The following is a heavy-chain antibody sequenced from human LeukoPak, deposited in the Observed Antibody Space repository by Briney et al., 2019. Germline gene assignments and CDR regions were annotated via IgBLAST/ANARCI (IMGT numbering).Heavy chain of an antibody. J-gene: IGHJ6*02. CDR3: ASVHYYGMEV. CDR2: ISSSGCII. CDR1: GFTFSDYY. Sequence: PGGSLRLSCAASGFTFSDYYMSWIRQAPGKGLEWVSYISSSGCIIYYADSVKGRFTISRDNAKNSLFLQMNSLRAEDTAVYYCASVHYYGMEVWGQGTTVTVSS. D-gene: IGHD2-8*01. V-gene: IGHV3-11*01.